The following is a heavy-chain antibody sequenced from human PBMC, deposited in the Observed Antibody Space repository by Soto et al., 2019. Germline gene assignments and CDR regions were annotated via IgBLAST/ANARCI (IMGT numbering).Heavy chain of an antibody. J-gene: IGHJ3*02. V-gene: IGHV3-48*02. Sequence: GGALRLSCAASGFTFSSYSMNWVRQAPGKGLEWVSYISSSSSTIYYADSVKGRFTISRDNAKNSLYLQMNSLRDEDTAVYYCATQISGSYRLGAFDIWGQGTMVTVSS. CDR3: ATQISGSYRLGAFDI. CDR2: ISSSSSTI. CDR1: GFTFSSYS. D-gene: IGHD3-16*02.